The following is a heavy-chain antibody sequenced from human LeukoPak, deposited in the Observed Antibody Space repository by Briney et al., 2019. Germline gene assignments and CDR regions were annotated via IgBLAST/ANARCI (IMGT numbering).Heavy chain of an antibody. D-gene: IGHD3-10*01. CDR1: GFTFSSYA. Sequence: PGGSLRLSCAASGFTFSSYAMSWVRQAPGKGLEWVSAISGSGGSTYYADSVKGRFTISRDNSKNTLYLQMNSLRAEDTAVYYCATWYYYGSESDYWGQGTLVTVSS. V-gene: IGHV3-23*01. CDR2: ISGSGGST. J-gene: IGHJ4*02. CDR3: ATWYYYGSESDY.